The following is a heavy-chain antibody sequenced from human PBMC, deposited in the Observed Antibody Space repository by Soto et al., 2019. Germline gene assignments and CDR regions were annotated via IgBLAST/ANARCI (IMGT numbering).Heavy chain of an antibody. CDR1: GFTFSSYA. Sequence: PGGSLRLSCAASGFTFSSYAMRWVRQAPGKGLEWVSAISGRGGSTYYADSVKGRFTISIDKSKNTLYLKMNSLRAGDTAVYYCADKATVTTEYLQHWGQGTLVPVSS. J-gene: IGHJ1*01. CDR2: ISGRGGST. V-gene: IGHV3-23*01. CDR3: ADKATVTTEYLQH. D-gene: IGHD4-17*01.